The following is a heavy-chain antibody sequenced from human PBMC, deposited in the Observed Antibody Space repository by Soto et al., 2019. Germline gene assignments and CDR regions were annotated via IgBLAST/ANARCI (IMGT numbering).Heavy chain of an antibody. CDR1: GFTFSRYP. D-gene: IGHD5-12*01. Sequence: GGSLRLSCAGSGFTFSRYPISWVRQAPGKGLEWVSSISGSGGTTYYADSVKGRFTISRDNSKNTLYLQMNSLRAEDTAVYYCAKDRDGYMYYYGMDVWGQGTTVTVSS. CDR2: ISGSGGTT. V-gene: IGHV3-23*01. J-gene: IGHJ6*02. CDR3: AKDRDGYMYYYGMDV.